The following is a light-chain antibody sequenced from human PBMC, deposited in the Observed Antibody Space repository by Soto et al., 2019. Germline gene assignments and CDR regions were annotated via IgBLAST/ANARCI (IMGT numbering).Light chain of an antibody. J-gene: IGLJ2*01. Sequence: QSALTQPPSASGSPGQSVTISCTGTSSDVGGYNYVSWYQHLPGKAPKLMIYEVTKRPSGVPDRFSGSKSGNTASLTVSGLQAKDEADYYCSSYAGSNILFGGGTKLTVL. CDR2: EVT. CDR3: SSYAGSNIL. CDR1: SSDVGGYNY. V-gene: IGLV2-8*01.